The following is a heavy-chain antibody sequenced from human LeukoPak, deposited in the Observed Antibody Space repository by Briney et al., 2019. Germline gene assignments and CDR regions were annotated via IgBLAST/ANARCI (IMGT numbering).Heavy chain of an antibody. D-gene: IGHD2-15*01. J-gene: IGHJ4*02. CDR1: GGSISTYS. V-gene: IGHV4-4*07. CDR3: ARYCSGGSCYQSFDC. CDR2: IYTCGST. Sequence: SETLSLTCTVSGGSISTYSWSWIRQPAGKGLEWIGRIYTCGSTNYNPSLKSRVTMSLDTSKNQFSLKLSSVTAADTAAYFCARYCSGGSCYQSFDCWGQGTLVTVSS.